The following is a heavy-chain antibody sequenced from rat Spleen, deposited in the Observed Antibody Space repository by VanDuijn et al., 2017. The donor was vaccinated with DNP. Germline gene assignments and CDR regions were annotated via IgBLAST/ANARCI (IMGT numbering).Heavy chain of an antibody. CDR1: GFTFSNYD. V-gene: IGHV5-27*01. D-gene: IGHD3-1*01. J-gene: IGHJ2*01. CDR2: ISPSGGST. Sequence: EVQLVESGGGLVQPGRSLKLSCAASGFTFSNYDMAWVRQAPTKGLEWVASISPSGGSTYYPDSVKGRFTISRDNAKSTLYLQMNSLRSEDTATYYCTTDLSGAFDYWGQGVMVTVSS. CDR3: TTDLSGAFDY.